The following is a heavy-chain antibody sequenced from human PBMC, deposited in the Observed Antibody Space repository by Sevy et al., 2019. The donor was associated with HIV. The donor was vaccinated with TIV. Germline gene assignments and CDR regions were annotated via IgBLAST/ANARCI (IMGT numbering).Heavy chain of an antibody. J-gene: IGHJ6*03. CDR1: GFSFDNYG. V-gene: IGHV3-23*01. CDR3: AKRGGGHYDPDEIAYYFYYYNMDV. CDR2: ISGSGTRT. Sequence: GGSLRLSCAVSGFSFDNYGMTWVRQAPGKGLEWVSAISGSGTRTYYADSVKGRFIISRDNSKNTLDLQMNSLRAEDTAIYYCAKRGGGHYDPDEIAYYFYYYNMDVWGKGTTVTVSS. D-gene: IGHD3-22*01.